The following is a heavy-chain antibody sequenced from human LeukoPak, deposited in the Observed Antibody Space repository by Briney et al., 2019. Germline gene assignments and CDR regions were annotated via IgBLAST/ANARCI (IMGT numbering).Heavy chain of an antibody. V-gene: IGHV1-69*04. CDR2: IIPILGIA. D-gene: IGHD4-17*01. Sequence: SVTVSCKASGGTFSSYAISWVRQAPGQGLEWMGRIIPILGIANYAQKFQGRVTITADKSTSTAYMELSSLRSEDTAVYYCARSLYGDFHKYNWFDPWGQGTLVTVSS. J-gene: IGHJ5*02. CDR3: ARSLYGDFHKYNWFDP. CDR1: GGTFSSYA.